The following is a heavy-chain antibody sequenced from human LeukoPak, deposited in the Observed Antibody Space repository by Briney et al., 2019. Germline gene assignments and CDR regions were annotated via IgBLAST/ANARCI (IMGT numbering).Heavy chain of an antibody. J-gene: IGHJ4*02. CDR1: GGSISSGGYY. Sequence: SETLSLTCTVSGGSISSGGYYWSWIRQHPGKGLEWIGYIYYSGSTYYNPSLKSRVTISVDTSKNQFSLELSSVTAADTAVYYCARWATVTTFFDYWGQGTLVTVSS. D-gene: IGHD4-17*01. CDR3: ARWATVTTFFDY. CDR2: IYYSGST. V-gene: IGHV4-31*03.